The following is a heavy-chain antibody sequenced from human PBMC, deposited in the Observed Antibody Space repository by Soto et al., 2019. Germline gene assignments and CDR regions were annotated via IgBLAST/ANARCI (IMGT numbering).Heavy chain of an antibody. J-gene: IGHJ4*02. CDR2: IYPGDSDT. V-gene: IGHV5-51*01. CDR1: GYSFTSYW. CDR3: AKISFRWQMATILVDY. D-gene: IGHD5-12*01. Sequence: PGESLKISCKGSGYSFTSYWIGWVRQMPGKGLEWMGIIYPGDSDTRYSPSFQGQVTISADKSISTAYLQMNSLRAEDTAVYYCAKISFRWQMATILVDYWGQGTLVTVSS.